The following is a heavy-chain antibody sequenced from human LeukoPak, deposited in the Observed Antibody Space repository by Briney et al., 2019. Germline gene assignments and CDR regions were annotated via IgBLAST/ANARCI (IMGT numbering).Heavy chain of an antibody. CDR2: ISSSGSTI. CDR1: GFTFSSYE. D-gene: IGHD3-9*01. V-gene: IGHV3-48*03. J-gene: IGHJ3*02. Sequence: PGGSLRLSCAASGFTFSSYEMNWVRQAPGKGLEWVSYISSSGSTIYYADSVKGRFTISRDNAKNSLYLQMNSLRAEDTAVYYCAKIYYDILTGYPHDAFDIWGRGTMVTVSS. CDR3: AKIYYDILTGYPHDAFDI.